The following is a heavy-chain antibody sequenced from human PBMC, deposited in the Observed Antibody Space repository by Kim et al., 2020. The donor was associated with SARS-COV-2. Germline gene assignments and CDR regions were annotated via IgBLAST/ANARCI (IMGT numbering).Heavy chain of an antibody. D-gene: IGHD6-13*01. V-gene: IGHV3-48*02. J-gene: IGHJ5*02. CDR3: ARDFASQQGGFDP. CDR1: GFTFSSYN. Sequence: GGSLRLSCAASGFTFSSYNMNWVRQAPGKGLEWVSYIISSGSAMYYADSVKGRFIISRDNAKNSLFLQMNSLRDEDTAVYYCARDFASQQGGFDPWGQGTLVTVSS. CDR2: IISSGSAM.